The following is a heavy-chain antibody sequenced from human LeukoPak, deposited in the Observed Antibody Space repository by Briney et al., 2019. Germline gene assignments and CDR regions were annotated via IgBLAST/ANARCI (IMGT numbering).Heavy chain of an antibody. Sequence: GGSLRLSCEASGFTFSGYSMIWVRQAPGKGMEWVSYISSSSSTIYYADSVKGRFTISRDNAKNSLYLQMNSLRAEDTAVYYCARDIVVVVAATRREYFDYWGQGTLVTVSS. CDR1: GFTFSGYS. J-gene: IGHJ4*02. D-gene: IGHD2-15*01. CDR3: ARDIVVVVAATRREYFDY. CDR2: ISSSSSTI. V-gene: IGHV3-48*04.